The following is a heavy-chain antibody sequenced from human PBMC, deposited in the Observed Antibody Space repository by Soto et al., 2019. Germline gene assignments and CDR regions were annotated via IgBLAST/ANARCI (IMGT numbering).Heavy chain of an antibody. CDR2: INHSGST. V-gene: IGHV4-34*01. CDR3: AKDRQPDGLWPFDH. CDR1: GGSFRGYF. D-gene: IGHD2-2*01. J-gene: IGHJ4*02. Sequence: PSETLSLPCAVYGGSFRGYFWSWIRHPPGKGLEWIGEINHSGSTNYNPSLKSRVTISVDTSKNQFSLKLSSVTAADTAVYYCAKDRQPDGLWPFDHWGQGALVTVSS.